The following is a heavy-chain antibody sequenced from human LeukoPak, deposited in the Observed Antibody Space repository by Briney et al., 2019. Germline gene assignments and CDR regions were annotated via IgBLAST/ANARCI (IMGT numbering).Heavy chain of an antibody. V-gene: IGHV3-7*04. Sequence: GRSLRLSCAASGFNFNSYWMSWVRQAPGKGLECVANIKQDGSEIYFVDSEKGRFTSSRDNAKSSLYLQMNSLRGEDTAVYYCARARYGSGGYFFDFWGQGTLVTVSS. CDR1: GFNFNSYW. CDR3: ARARYGSGGYFFDF. CDR2: IKQDGSEI. J-gene: IGHJ4*02. D-gene: IGHD3-10*01.